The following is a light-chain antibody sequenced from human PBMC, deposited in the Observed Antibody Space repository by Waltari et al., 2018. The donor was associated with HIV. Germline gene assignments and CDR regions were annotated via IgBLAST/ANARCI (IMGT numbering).Light chain of an antibody. CDR3: SAYTTYSPLAV. V-gene: IGLV2-14*01. Sequence: QSALTQPASVSGSPGQSITISCTGTSSDIGGYDYVSCYQQHPGKAPKPLIYGVSSRPSGVSNRVSGSRSGNTASLTISGLQADDEAHYYCSAYTTYSPLAVFGGGTKLTVL. CDR1: SSDIGGYDY. CDR2: GVS. J-gene: IGLJ2*01.